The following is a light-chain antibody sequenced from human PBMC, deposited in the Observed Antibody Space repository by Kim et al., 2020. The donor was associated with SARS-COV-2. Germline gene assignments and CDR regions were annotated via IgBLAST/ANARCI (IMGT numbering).Light chain of an antibody. CDR1: KLGDKY. J-gene: IGLJ3*02. CDR3: QAWDSSTAV. Sequence: SSELTQPPSVSVSPGQIASITCSGDKLGDKYACWYQQKPGQSPVLVIYQDSKRPSGIPERFSGSNSGNTATLTISGTQAMDEADYYCQAWDSSTAVFGGGTQLTVL. V-gene: IGLV3-1*01. CDR2: QDS.